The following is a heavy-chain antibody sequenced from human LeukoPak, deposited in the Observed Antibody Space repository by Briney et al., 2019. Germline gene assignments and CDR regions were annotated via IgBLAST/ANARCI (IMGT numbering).Heavy chain of an antibody. J-gene: IGHJ6*02. Sequence: PSETLSLTCTVSGGSISSYYWSWIRQPPGKGLEWIGYIYYSGSSNCNPSLKSRVTISVDTSKNQFSLKLSSVTAADTAVYYCARDRGYYYGMDVWGQGTTVTVSS. V-gene: IGHV4-59*01. CDR2: IYYSGSS. D-gene: IGHD3-10*01. CDR3: ARDRGYYYGMDV. CDR1: GGSISSYY.